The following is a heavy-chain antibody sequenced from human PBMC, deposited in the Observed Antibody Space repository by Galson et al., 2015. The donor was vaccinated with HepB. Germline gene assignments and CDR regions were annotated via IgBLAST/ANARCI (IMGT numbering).Heavy chain of an antibody. V-gene: IGHV1-24*01. Sequence: SVKVSCKVSGYTLTELSMHWVRQAPGKGLEWMGGFDPEDGETIYAQKFQGRVTMTEDTSTDTAYMELSSLRSEDTAVYYCATESMVRGVINMAYFDYWGQGTLVTVSS. D-gene: IGHD3-10*01. J-gene: IGHJ4*02. CDR1: GYTLTELS. CDR3: ATESMVRGVINMAYFDY. CDR2: FDPEDGET.